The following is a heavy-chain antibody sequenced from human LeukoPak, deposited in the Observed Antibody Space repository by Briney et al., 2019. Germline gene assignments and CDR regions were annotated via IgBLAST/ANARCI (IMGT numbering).Heavy chain of an antibody. D-gene: IGHD6-13*01. CDR2: IIPIFGTA. CDR1: GGTFSSYA. J-gene: IGHJ5*02. CDR3: ARAPRIAAAPSNNWFDP. Sequence: SVKVSCKASGGTFSSYAISWVRQAPGQGLEWMGRIIPIFGTANYAQKFQGRVTITTDESTSTAYMELSSLRSDDTAVYYCARAPRIAAAPSNNWFDPWGQGTLVTVSS. V-gene: IGHV1-69*05.